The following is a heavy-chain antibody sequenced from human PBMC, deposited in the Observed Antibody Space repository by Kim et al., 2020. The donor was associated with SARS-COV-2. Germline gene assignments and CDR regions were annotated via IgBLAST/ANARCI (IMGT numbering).Heavy chain of an antibody. V-gene: IGHV3-74*01. CDR3: ARRAYSGSYYYFDY. D-gene: IGHD1-26*01. J-gene: IGHJ4*02. Sequence: YADSGKGLFTISRDNAKTTRSLQMNSLRAEDTAVYYCARRAYSGSYYYFDYWGQGTLVTVSS.